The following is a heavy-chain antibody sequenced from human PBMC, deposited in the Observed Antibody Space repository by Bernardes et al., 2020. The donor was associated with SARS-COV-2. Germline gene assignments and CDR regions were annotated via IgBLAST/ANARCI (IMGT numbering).Heavy chain of an antibody. CDR1: GGSFSGYN. CDR2: INPSGST. J-gene: IGHJ4*02. V-gene: IGHV4-34*01. Sequence: SEPLSLTCAVSGGSFSGYNWRWIRQSPGKGLEWIGQINPSGSTKYNPSLKSRVTISVDTSKNQFSLKLSSVTAADTAVYYCARGVPGYWGQGSLVTVSS. CDR3: ARGVPGY.